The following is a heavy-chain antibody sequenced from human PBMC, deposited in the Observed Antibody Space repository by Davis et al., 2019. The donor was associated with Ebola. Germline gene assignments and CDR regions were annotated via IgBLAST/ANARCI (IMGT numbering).Heavy chain of an antibody. V-gene: IGHV1-18*04. CDR3: ARAGNELTSNFDT. Sequence: ASVKVSCKASGYTFNNYGITWVRQAPGQGLEWMGWVNTYNGNTDYARDVQGRVTLTTDTSTTTSYMEVRGLRSDDTAVYYCARAGNELTSNFDTWGQGTLVTVSS. J-gene: IGHJ4*02. CDR2: VNTYNGNT. D-gene: IGHD1-7*01. CDR1: GYTFNNYG.